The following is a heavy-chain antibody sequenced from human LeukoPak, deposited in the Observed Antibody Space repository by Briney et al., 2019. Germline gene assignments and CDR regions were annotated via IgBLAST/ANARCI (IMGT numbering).Heavy chain of an antibody. D-gene: IGHD6-13*01. CDR2: IKRKSDGGTT. CDR1: GFTFSNAW. CDR3: ATVADAGHCDY. Sequence: PGGSLRLSCAASGFTFSNAWMSWVRQAPGKGLEWVGRIKRKSDGGTTNYAAPVKGRFTISRDDSKNTLYLQVNSLKTEDTAVYYCATVADAGHCDYWGQGTLVTVSS. J-gene: IGHJ4*02. V-gene: IGHV3-15*01.